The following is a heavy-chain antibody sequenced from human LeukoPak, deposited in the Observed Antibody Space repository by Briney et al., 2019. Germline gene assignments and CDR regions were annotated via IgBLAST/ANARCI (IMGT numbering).Heavy chain of an antibody. D-gene: IGHD2-15*01. J-gene: IGHJ4*02. CDR3: AKDRGYCSGGSCYWGFYFDY. Sequence: ALRLSCAASGFTFSSYGMHWVRQAPGKGLEWVAVISYDGSNKYYPDSVKGRFTISRDNSKNTLYLQMSSLRAEDTAVYYCAKDRGYCSGGSCYWGFYFDYWGQGTLVTVSS. V-gene: IGHV3-30*18. CDR1: GFTFSSYG. CDR2: ISYDGSNK.